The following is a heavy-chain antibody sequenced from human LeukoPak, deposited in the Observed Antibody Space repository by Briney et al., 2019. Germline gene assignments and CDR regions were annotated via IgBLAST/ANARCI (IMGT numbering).Heavy chain of an antibody. J-gene: IGHJ4*02. Sequence: GASVKVSCKVSGYTLTELSMHWVRQAPGKGLEWMGGFDPEDGETIYAQKFQGRVTMTEDTSTDTAYMELSSLRSEDTAVYYCATDRTYYYGSGSYSWGQGTLVTVSS. CDR3: ATDRTYYYGSGSYS. V-gene: IGHV1-24*01. CDR1: GYTLTELS. D-gene: IGHD3-10*01. CDR2: FDPEDGET.